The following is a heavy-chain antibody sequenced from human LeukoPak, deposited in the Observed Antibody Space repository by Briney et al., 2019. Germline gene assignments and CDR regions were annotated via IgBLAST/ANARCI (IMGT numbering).Heavy chain of an antibody. CDR3: ARDSGSYSRVDY. D-gene: IGHD1-26*01. V-gene: IGHV1-18*01. Sequence: ASVKVSCKASGYTFTNYGISWVRQAPGQGLEWMGRISAYNGETHFAHNLQGRVTMTTDTSTSTAYMELRGLGSDDTAMYYCARDSGSYSRVDYWGQGTLVTVSS. CDR1: GYTFTNYG. CDR2: ISAYNGET. J-gene: IGHJ4*02.